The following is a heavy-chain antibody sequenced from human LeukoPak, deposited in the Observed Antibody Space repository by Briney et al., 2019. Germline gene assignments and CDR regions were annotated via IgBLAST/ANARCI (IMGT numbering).Heavy chain of an antibody. V-gene: IGHV4-59*05. CDR1: GGSISSYY. CDR2: IYYSGST. J-gene: IGHJ3*02. CDR3: AGPLPVPAAIGAFDI. Sequence: PSETLSLTCTVSGGSISSYYWSWIRQPPGKGLEWIGSIYYSGSTYYNPSLKSRVTISVDTSKNQFSLKLSSVTAADTAVYYCAGPLPVPAAIGAFDIWGQGTMVTVSS. D-gene: IGHD2-2*02.